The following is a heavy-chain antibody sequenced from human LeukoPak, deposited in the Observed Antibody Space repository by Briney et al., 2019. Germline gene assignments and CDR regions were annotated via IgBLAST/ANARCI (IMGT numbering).Heavy chain of an antibody. CDR1: GYSISNGYY. V-gene: IGHV4-38-2*01. CDR2: IYHSGST. Sequence: SETLSLTCAVSGYSISNGYYWGWIRQPPGKGLEWIGSIYHSGSTYYNPSLKSRVTISVDTSKNQFSLKLSSVTAADTAVYYCASLVVVSTFDYWRQGTLVTVSS. J-gene: IGHJ4*02. D-gene: IGHD2-2*01. CDR3: ASLVVVSTFDY.